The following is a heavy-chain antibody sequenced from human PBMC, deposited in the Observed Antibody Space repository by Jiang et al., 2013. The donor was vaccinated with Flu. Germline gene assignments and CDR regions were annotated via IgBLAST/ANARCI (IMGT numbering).Heavy chain of an antibody. J-gene: IGHJ4*02. V-gene: IGHV4-30-4*08. D-gene: IGHD3-22*01. CDR1: GGSISSGDYY. Sequence: GLVKPSQTLSLTCTVSGGSISSGDYYWSWIRQPPGKGLEWIGYIYYSGSTYYNPSLKSRVTISVDTSKNQFSLKLSSVTAADTAVYYCARSRSPDSSGYYYYFDYWGQGTLVTVSS. CDR2: IYYSGST. CDR3: ARSRSPDSSGYYYYFDY.